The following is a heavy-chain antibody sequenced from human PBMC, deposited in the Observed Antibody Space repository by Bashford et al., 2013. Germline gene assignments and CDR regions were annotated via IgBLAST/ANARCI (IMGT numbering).Heavy chain of an antibody. CDR2: ISGSGGST. CDR3: AKRAVGYYDSRRKLSQKSGYYFDY. V-gene: IGHV3-23*01. J-gene: IGHJ4*02. CDR1: GFTFSSYA. Sequence: GSLRLSCAASGFTFSSYAMSWVRQAPGKGLEWVSAISGSGGSTYYADSVKGRFTISRDNSKNTLYLQMNSLRAEDTAVYYXAKRAVGYYDSRRKLSQKSGYYFDYWGQGTLVTVSS. D-gene: IGHD3-22*01.